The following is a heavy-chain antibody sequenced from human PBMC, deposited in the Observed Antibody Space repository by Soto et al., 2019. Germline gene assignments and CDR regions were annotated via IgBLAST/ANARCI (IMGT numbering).Heavy chain of an antibody. V-gene: IGHV1-3*01. D-gene: IGHD2-2*01. CDR3: ARSPAASLDWFDP. CDR1: GYTFISYA. J-gene: IGHJ5*02. CDR2: INAGNGNT. Sequence: ASVKVSRKASGYTFISYAMHWVRQAPGQRLEWMGWINAGNGNTKYSQKFQGRVTITRDTSASTAYMELSSLRSEDTAVYYCARSPAASLDWFDPWGQGTLVTVSS.